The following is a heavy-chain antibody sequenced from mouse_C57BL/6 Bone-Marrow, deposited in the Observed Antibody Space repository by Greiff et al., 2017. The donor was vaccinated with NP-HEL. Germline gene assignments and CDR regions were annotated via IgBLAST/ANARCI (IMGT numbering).Heavy chain of an antibody. Sequence: EVQRVESGPGLVKPSQSLSLTCSVTGYSITSGYYWNWIRQFPGNKLEWMGYISYDGSNNYNPSLKNRISITRDTSKNQFFLKLNSVTTEDTATYYCARCGNPPFDYWGQGTTLTVSS. CDR2: ISYDGSN. CDR3: ARCGNPPFDY. V-gene: IGHV3-6*01. D-gene: IGHD2-1*01. CDR1: GYSITSGYY. J-gene: IGHJ2*01.